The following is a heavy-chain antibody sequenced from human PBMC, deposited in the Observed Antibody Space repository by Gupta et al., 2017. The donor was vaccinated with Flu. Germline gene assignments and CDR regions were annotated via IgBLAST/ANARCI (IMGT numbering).Heavy chain of an antibody. D-gene: IGHD3-3*01. CDR1: GSDISTGYY. V-gene: IGHV4-38-2*02. CDR2: IFHTGST. Sequence: QVQLQASGPGLVKPSETLSLMCSVSGSDISTGYYWGWIRQPPGKGLEWCGSIFHTGSTMTNPSLQSRLTMSVDTSKNQFSLNLSAVTAADTAVYYCVRANSFYYTGLYFLDYWGQGPLVTVSS. CDR3: VRANSFYYTGLYFLDY. J-gene: IGHJ4*02.